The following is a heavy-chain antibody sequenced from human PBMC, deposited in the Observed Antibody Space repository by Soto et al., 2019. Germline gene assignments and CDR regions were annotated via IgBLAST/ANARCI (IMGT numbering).Heavy chain of an antibody. D-gene: IGHD6-6*01. J-gene: IGHJ6*02. CDR1: GFTFSSYA. CDR3: AKEQLPQTYYYYGMDV. CDR2: ISGSGGST. Sequence: VGSLRLSCAASGFTFSSYAMSWVRQAPGKGLEWVSAISGSGGSTYYADSVKGRFTISRDNSKNTLYLQMNSLRAEDTAVYYCAKEQLPQTYYYYGMDVWGQGTTVTVSS. V-gene: IGHV3-23*01.